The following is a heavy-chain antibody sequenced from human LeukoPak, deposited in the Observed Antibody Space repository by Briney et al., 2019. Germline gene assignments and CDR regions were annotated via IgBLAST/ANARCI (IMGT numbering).Heavy chain of an antibody. V-gene: IGHV3-21*06. J-gene: IGHJ4*02. CDR3: ARDTRYFDY. Sequence: GGSLRLSCVASQFTFSTYSMSWVRQAPGKGLEWVSSISSSYSISYADSVKGRFTISRDNAKNSLYLQMNSLRAEDTAVYYCARDTRYFDYWGQGNMVTVSS. CDR1: QFTFSTYS. CDR2: ISSSYSI.